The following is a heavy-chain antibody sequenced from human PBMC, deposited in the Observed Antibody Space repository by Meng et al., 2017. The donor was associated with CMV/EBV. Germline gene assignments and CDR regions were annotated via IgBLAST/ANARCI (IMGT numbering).Heavy chain of an antibody. D-gene: IGHD3-10*01. J-gene: IGHJ6*02. CDR3: AGSEYYYGSGSYSGQTYGMDV. CDR2: IIPILGIA. V-gene: IGHV1-69*02. CDR1: GGTFSSYT. Sequence: SVKVSCKASGGTFSSYTISWVRQAPGQGPEWMGRIIPILGIANYAQKFQGRVTITADKSTSTAYMELSSLRSEDTAVYYCAGSEYYYGSGSYSGQTYGMDVWGQGTTVTVSS.